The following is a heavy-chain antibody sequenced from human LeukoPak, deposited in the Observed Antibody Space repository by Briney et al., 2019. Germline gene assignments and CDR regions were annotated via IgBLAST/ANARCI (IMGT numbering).Heavy chain of an antibody. D-gene: IGHD1-26*01. CDR3: HYSGSYRDMDV. CDR1: GFTFSGSA. V-gene: IGHV3-73*01. Sequence: GGSLRLSCAASGFTFSGSAMHWVRQASGKGLEWVGRIRSKANSYATAYAASVKVRFTISRDDSKNTAYLQMNSLKTEDTAVYYCHYSGSYRDMDVWGKGTTVTVSS. CDR2: IRSKANSYAT. J-gene: IGHJ6*03.